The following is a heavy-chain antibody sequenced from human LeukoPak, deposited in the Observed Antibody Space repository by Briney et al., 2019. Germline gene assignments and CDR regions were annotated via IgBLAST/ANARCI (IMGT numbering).Heavy chain of an antibody. CDR3: ASHRPAADAFYYYMDV. CDR2: INPSGGST. D-gene: IGHD2-2*01. Sequence: GASVKVSCKASGYTFTSYYMHWVRQAPGQGLEWMGIINPSGGSTSYAQKFQGRVTMTRDMSTSTVYMELSSLRSEDTAVYYCASHRPAADAFYYYMDVWGKGTTVTVSS. J-gene: IGHJ6*03. V-gene: IGHV1-46*01. CDR1: GYTFTSYY.